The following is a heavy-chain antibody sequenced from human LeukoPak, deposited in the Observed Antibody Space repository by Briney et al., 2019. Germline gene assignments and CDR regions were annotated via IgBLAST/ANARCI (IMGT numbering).Heavy chain of an antibody. CDR3: ARDLFSSYYFDY. CDR1: GYTFTGYY. CDR2: INPNSGGT. Sequence: GASVKVPCKASGYTFTGYYMHWVRQAPGQGLEWMGWINPNSGGTNYAQKFQGRVTMTRDTSISTAYMELSRLRSDDTAVYYCARDLFSSYYFDYWGQGTLVTVSS. D-gene: IGHD2/OR15-2a*01. V-gene: IGHV1-2*02. J-gene: IGHJ4*02.